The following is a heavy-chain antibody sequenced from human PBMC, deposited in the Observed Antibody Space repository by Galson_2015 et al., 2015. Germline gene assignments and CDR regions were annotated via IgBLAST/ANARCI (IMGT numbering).Heavy chain of an antibody. D-gene: IGHD3-9*01. CDR1: GFTFSTYR. CDR3: ARDDYDILTGPPNWFDP. J-gene: IGHJ5*02. Sequence: SLRLSCAASGFTFSTYRMNWVRQAPGKGLEWVSSISSRSAYKYYADSVEGRFTISRDNAKNSLYLQMSSLRAEDTAVYYCARDDYDILTGPPNWFDPWGQGTLVTVSS. CDR2: ISSRSAYK. V-gene: IGHV3-21*01.